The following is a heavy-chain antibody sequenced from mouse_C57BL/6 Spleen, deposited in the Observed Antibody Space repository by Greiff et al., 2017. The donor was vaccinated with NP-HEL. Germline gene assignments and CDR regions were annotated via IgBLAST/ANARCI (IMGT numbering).Heavy chain of an antibody. CDR1: GFTFSSYG. V-gene: IGHV5-6*02. CDR2: ISSGGSYT. D-gene: IGHD2-3*01. J-gene: IGHJ4*01. Sequence: EVKLMESGGDLVKPGGSLKLSCAASGFTFSSYGMSWVRQTPDKRLEWVATISSGGSYTYYPDSVKGRFTISRDNAKNTLYLQMSSLKSEDTAMYYCARRYDGYLYAMDYWGQGTSVTVSS. CDR3: ARRYDGYLYAMDY.